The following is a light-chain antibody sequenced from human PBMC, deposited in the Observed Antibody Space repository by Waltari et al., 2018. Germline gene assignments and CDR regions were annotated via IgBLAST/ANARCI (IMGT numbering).Light chain of an antibody. CDR1: QSVSSY. CDR2: DAS. J-gene: IGKJ1*01. V-gene: IGKV3-11*01. CDR3: QHRGT. Sequence: EIVLTQSPATLSLSPGERATLSCRASQSVSSYLAWYQQTPGQAPRLLIYDASNRATGIPARFSGSGSGTDFTLTISSLEPEDFAVYYCQHRGTFGQGTKVEIK.